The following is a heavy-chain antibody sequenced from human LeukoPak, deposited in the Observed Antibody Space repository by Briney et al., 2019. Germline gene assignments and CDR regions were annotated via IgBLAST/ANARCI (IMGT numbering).Heavy chain of an antibody. Sequence: ASVKVSCKASGYTFTSYGISWVRQAPGQGLEWMGWISAYNGNTNYAQKFQGRVTITTDESTSTAYMELSSLRSEDTAVYYCARGANSARPYAFDIWGQGTMVTVSS. D-gene: IGHD6-6*01. CDR2: ISAYNGNT. CDR3: ARGANSARPYAFDI. V-gene: IGHV1-18*01. J-gene: IGHJ3*02. CDR1: GYTFTSYG.